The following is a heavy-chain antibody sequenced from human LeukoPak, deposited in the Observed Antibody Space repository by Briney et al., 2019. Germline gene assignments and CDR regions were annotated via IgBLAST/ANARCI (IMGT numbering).Heavy chain of an antibody. CDR3: ATSRFWSGPPPGYMDF. V-gene: IGHV3-7*01. CDR2: IKQDGSEI. Sequence: GGSLRLSCAASGFIFRSYWMSWVRQAPGKGLEWVANIKQDGSEIYYVDSVKGRFTISRDNAKNSLYLQMNSLRAEDTALYYCATSRFWSGPPPGYMDFWGKVTPVTVSS. D-gene: IGHD3-3*01. J-gene: IGHJ6*03. CDR1: GFIFRSYW.